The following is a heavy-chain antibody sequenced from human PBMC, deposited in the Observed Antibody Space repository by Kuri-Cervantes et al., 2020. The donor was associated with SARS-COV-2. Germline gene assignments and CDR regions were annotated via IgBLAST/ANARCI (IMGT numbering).Heavy chain of an antibody. CDR2: LYTSGST. D-gene: IGHD6-19*01. CDR3: ARGIAVAGAKYFDY. CDR1: GGSFSAYY. J-gene: IGHJ4*02. Sequence: SQTLSLTCAVYGGSFSAYYWSWIRQPPGKGLEWIGRLYTSGSTNYNPSLKSRVTISADTSKNQFSLNLSSVTAADTAVYYCARGIAVAGAKYFDYWGQGTLVTVSS. V-gene: IGHV4-4*08.